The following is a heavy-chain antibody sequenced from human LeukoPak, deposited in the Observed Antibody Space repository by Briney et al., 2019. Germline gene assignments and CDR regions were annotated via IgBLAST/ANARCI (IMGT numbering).Heavy chain of an antibody. CDR2: ISHSGSS. CDR3: ARDGYDYDGSFEY. CDR1: GYSIRSGFS. D-gene: IGHD3-16*01. V-gene: IGHV4-38-2*02. Sequence: SETLSLTCAVSGYSIRSGFSWAWIRQPPGKGLEWIGSISHSGSSYSKPSLKSRVIIAVDTSNNQFSLRLTSVTAADTATYYCARDGYDYDGSFEYSGQGIRVAVSS. J-gene: IGHJ4*02.